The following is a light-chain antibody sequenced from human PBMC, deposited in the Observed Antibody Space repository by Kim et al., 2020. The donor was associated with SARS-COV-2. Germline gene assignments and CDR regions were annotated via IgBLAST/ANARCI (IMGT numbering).Light chain of an antibody. CDR3: QHYNIWPWT. CDR1: QSLSAN. V-gene: IGKV3-15*01. J-gene: IGKJ1*01. Sequence: EIVMTQSPATLSVSPGERATLSCRASQSLSANLAWYQQKPGQGPRLLIYGAFTRATGIPARFSGSGSGTEFTLTISSLQSEDFAVYYCQHYNIWPWTFGQGTKVDIK. CDR2: GAF.